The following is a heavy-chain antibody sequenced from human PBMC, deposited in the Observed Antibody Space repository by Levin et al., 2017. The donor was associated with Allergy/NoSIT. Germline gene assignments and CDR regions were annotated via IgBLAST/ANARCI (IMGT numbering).Heavy chain of an antibody. D-gene: IGHD5-12*01. V-gene: IGHV3-33*01. CDR2: IRDNGSKK. Sequence: GGSLRLSCAASGFTFSNYDMRWIRQAPGKGLEWVAVIRDNGSKKYYADSVKGRFTISRDNSKNTLYLQMNSLRAEDTAVYYCARVLRFYYYYYMDVWGKGTTVTVSS. CDR1: GFTFSNYD. J-gene: IGHJ6*03. CDR3: ARVLRFYYYYYMDV.